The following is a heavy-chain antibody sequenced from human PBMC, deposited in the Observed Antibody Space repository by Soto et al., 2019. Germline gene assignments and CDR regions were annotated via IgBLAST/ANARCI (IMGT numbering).Heavy chain of an antibody. D-gene: IGHD6-13*01. Sequence: QVQLVQSGAEVKKPGASVKVSCKASGYTFTSYDINWVRQATGQGLAWMAWLNPNSGNTGYAQKLQGRVTMTRNTAISTAYMELSSLRSEDTAVYYCARRGYSSSWYYYYYYGMDVWGQVTTVTVSS. CDR2: LNPNSGNT. J-gene: IGHJ6*02. V-gene: IGHV1-8*02. CDR1: GYTFTSYD. CDR3: ARRGYSSSWYYYYYYGMDV.